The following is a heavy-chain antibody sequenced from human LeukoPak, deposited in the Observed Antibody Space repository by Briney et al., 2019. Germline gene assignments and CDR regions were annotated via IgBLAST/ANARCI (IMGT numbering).Heavy chain of an antibody. Sequence: KSGGSLRLSCVASGFTFRDSYMNWIRQAPGKGLEWISYITSSGTTMYYADSVRGRFTTSRDNAKNSLHLQMNSLRAEDTALYYCAKASNSGYFYDSGRYENWFDPWGQGTLVTVSS. CDR2: ITSSGTTM. D-gene: IGHD3-10*01. CDR1: GFTFRDSY. J-gene: IGHJ5*02. CDR3: AKASNSGYFYDSGRYENWFDP. V-gene: IGHV3-11*04.